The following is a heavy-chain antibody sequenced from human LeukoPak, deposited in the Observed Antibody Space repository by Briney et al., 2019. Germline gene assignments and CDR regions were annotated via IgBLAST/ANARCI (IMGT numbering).Heavy chain of an antibody. CDR1: GYTFTSYD. Sequence: ASVKVSCKASGYTFTSYDINWVRQATGQGLEWMGWMNPNSGNTGYAQKFQGRVTMTRNTSISTAYMELSSLRSEDTAVYYCTRGRNKAHAFDIWGQGTMVTVSS. V-gene: IGHV1-8*01. J-gene: IGHJ3*02. CDR3: TRGRNKAHAFDI. CDR2: MNPNSGNT.